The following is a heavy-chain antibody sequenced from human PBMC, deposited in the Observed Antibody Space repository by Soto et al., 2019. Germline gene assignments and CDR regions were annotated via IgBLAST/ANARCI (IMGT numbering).Heavy chain of an antibody. CDR3: AGYGESRNYYHSSRYFYVRGGFCY. D-gene: IGHD3-22*01. J-gene: IGHJ4*02. CDR1: GFTFSSYG. V-gene: IGHV3-33*01. Sequence: QVQLVESGGGVVQPGRSLRLSCAASGFTFSSYGMHWVRQAPGKGLEWVAVIWYDGSNKYYADSVKGRFTISRDNSKYTLYRQMNSLRAEDTAVYYCAGYGESRNYYHSSRYFYVRGGFCYWGQGTLVTVSS. CDR2: IWYDGSNK.